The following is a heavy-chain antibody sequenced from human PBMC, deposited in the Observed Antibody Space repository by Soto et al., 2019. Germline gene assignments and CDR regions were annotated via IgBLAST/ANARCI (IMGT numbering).Heavy chain of an antibody. J-gene: IGHJ4*02. CDR2: IYYSGST. V-gene: IGHV4-39*01. CDR1: GGSISSSSYY. Sequence: SETLSLTCTVSGGSISSSSYYWGWIRQPPGKGLEWIGSIYYSGSTYYNPSLKSRVTISVDTSKNQFSLKLSSVTAADTAVYYCASRSSSWFFPLDYWGQGTLVTVSS. CDR3: ASRSSSWFFPLDY. D-gene: IGHD6-13*01.